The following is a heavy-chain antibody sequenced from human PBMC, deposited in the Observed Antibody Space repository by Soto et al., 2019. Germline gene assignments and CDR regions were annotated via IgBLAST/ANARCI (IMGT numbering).Heavy chain of an antibody. CDR2: ISVYNGNT. CDR3: ARDPQYSGSLSGGGDAFDI. V-gene: IGHV1-18*01. CDR1: GYSFTSCG. D-gene: IGHD1-26*01. J-gene: IGHJ3*02. Sequence: GASVKVSFKASGYSFTSCGITWVRQAPGQGLEWIGWISVYNGNTHYAESLQGRVTMTTDTSTSTAYMELRSLTSDDTAMYYCARDPQYSGSLSGGGDAFDIWGQGTMVTVSS.